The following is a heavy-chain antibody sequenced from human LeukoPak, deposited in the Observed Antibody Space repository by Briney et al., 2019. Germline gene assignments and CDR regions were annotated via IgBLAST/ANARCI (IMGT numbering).Heavy chain of an antibody. CDR2: IRYDGSNK. V-gene: IGHV3-30*02. Sequence: GGSLRLSCAASGFTFSSYGMHWVRQAPGKGLEWVAFIRYDGSNKYYADSVKGRFTISRDNSKNTLYLQMNCLRAEDTAVYYCAKSKPITIFGVVHRWGQGTLVTVSS. CDR1: GFTFSSYG. J-gene: IGHJ4*02. D-gene: IGHD3-3*01. CDR3: AKSKPITIFGVVHR.